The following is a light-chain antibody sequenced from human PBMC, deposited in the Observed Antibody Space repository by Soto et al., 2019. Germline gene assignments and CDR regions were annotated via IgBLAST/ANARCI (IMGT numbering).Light chain of an antibody. V-gene: IGKV3-20*01. Sequence: NVLTQSPGTLSLSPGERATLSCRASQSVGSSYLAWYQQKPGQAPRLLIYSTSSRATGIPDRFSGSGSGTDFTLTISRLEPEDFAVYYCQQYDSPIRTFGQGTKVEIK. CDR1: QSVGSSY. CDR3: QQYDSPIRT. CDR2: STS. J-gene: IGKJ1*01.